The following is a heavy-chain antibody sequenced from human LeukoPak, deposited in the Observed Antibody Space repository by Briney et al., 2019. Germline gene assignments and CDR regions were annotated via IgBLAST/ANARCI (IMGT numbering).Heavy chain of an antibody. Sequence: SETLSLTCTVSGGSISSYYWSWIRQPPGKGLEWIGEINHSGSTNYNPSLKSRVTISVDTSKNQFSLKLSSVTAADTAVYYCARGQGLQDSILKYYFDYWGQGTLVTVSS. CDR3: ARGQGLQDSILKYYFDY. J-gene: IGHJ4*02. V-gene: IGHV4-34*01. D-gene: IGHD3-22*01. CDR1: GGSISSYY. CDR2: INHSGST.